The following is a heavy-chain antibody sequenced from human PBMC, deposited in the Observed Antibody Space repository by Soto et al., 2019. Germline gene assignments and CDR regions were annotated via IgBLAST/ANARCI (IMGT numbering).Heavy chain of an antibody. CDR3: ASSPDYGDHLGY. J-gene: IGHJ4*02. Sequence: GGSLRLSCAASGFTFSSYWMHWVRQAPGKGLVWVSRINSDGSSTSYADSVKGRFTISRDNAKNTLYLQMNSLRAEDTAVYYCASSPDYGDHLGYWGQGTLVTVSS. V-gene: IGHV3-74*01. CDR2: INSDGSST. D-gene: IGHD4-17*01. CDR1: GFTFSSYW.